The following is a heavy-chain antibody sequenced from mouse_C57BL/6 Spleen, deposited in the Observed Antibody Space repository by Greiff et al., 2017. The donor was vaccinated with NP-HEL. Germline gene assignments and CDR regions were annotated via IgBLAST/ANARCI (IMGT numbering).Heavy chain of an antibody. CDR1: GYAFSSYW. CDR3: ARREVYDYPSYWYFDV. J-gene: IGHJ1*03. D-gene: IGHD2-4*01. CDR2: IYPGDGDT. V-gene: IGHV1-80*01. Sequence: VQLQQSGAELVKPGASVKISCKASGYAFSSYWMNWVKQRPGKGLEWIGQIYPGDGDTNYNGKFKGKATLTADKSSSTAYMQLSSLTSEDSAVYFCARREVYDYPSYWYFDVWGTGTTVTVSS.